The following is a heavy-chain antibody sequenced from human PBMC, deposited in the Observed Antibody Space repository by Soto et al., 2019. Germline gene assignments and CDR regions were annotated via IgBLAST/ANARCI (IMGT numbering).Heavy chain of an antibody. Sequence: EVQLVESGGGLVQPGRSLRLSCAASGFTFDDYAMHWVRQAPGKGLEWVSGISWNSGSIGYADSVKGRFTISRDNAKNSLYLQMNSLRAEDTALYYCGGGGWGYSGYDISYWGQGTLVTVSS. CDR1: GFTFDDYA. D-gene: IGHD5-12*01. J-gene: IGHJ4*02. CDR3: GGGGWGYSGYDISY. V-gene: IGHV3-9*01. CDR2: ISWNSGSI.